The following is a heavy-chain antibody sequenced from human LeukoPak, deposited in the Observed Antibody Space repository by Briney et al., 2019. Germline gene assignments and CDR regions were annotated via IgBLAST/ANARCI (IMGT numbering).Heavy chain of an antibody. D-gene: IGHD6-19*01. J-gene: IGHJ4*02. CDR2: INPNSGGT. Sequence: ASVKVSCKASGYTFTRYYMHWVRQAPGQGLEWMGWINPNSGGTNYAQKFQGRVTMTRDTSISTAYMELSRLRSDDTAVYYCARDPLLSGWYYFDYWGQGTLVTVSS. V-gene: IGHV1-2*02. CDR3: ARDPLLSGWYYFDY. CDR1: GYTFTRYY.